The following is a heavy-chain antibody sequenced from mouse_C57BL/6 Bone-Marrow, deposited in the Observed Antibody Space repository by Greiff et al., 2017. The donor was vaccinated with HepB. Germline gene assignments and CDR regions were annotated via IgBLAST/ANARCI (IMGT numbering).Heavy chain of an antibody. CDR2: ICPRSGNT. V-gene: IGHV1-81*01. D-gene: IGHD3-2*02. Sequence: QVQLQQSGAELARPGASVKLSCKASGYTFTSYGISWVKQRTGQGLEWIGEICPRSGNTYYNEKFKGKATLTADKSSSTAYMELRSLTSEDSAVYFCARPPRQLRLWFAYWGQGTLVTVSA. CDR3: ARPPRQLRLWFAY. J-gene: IGHJ3*01. CDR1: GYTFTSYG.